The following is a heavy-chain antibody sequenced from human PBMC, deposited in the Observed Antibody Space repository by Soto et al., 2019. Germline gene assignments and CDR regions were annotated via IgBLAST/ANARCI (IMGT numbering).Heavy chain of an antibody. Sequence: QVQLQESGPGLVKPSGTLSLTCAVSGGSISSSNWWSWVRQPPGKWLEWVGEIYHSGSTNYSPSLKSRVPTPVDKAKNKFYLQQRSVTATDKAVYYCATTGIAVADSPSYSDAFDIWGQGTMVTVSS. D-gene: IGHD6-19*01. CDR1: GGSISSSNW. CDR2: IYHSGST. J-gene: IGHJ3*02. CDR3: ATTGIAVADSPSYSDAFDI. V-gene: IGHV4-4*02.